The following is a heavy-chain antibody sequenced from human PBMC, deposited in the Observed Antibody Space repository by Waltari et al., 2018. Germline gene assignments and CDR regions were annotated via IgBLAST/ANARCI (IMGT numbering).Heavy chain of an antibody. CDR2: IFYSGST. CDR3: ARDGKVSANYYYGLDV. Sequence: QVQLQESGPGLVKPSETLSLTCTVSGGSISSYYWSWIRQPPGKGLEWSGYIFYSGSTNYNPSLKSRVTISVDTSKNQFSLKLSSVTAADTAVYYCARDGKVSANYYYGLDVWGQGTTVTVSS. V-gene: IGHV4-59*01. J-gene: IGHJ6*02. D-gene: IGHD1-26*01. CDR1: GGSISSYY.